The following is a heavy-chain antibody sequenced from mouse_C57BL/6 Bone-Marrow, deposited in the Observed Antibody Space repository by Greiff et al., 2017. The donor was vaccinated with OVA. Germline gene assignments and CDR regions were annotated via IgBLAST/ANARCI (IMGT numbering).Heavy chain of an antibody. V-gene: IGHV1-69*01. D-gene: IGHD4-1*01. CDR1: GYTFTSYW. CDR2: IDPSDSST. CDR3: ARREGLGGLAY. J-gene: IGHJ3*01. Sequence: VQLQQPGAELVMPGASVKLSCKASGYTFTSYWMHWVKQRPGQGLEWIGEIDPSDSSTNYNQKFKGKSTLTVDKSSSTAYMQLSSLTSEDSAVYYCARREGLGGLAYWGQGTLVTVSA.